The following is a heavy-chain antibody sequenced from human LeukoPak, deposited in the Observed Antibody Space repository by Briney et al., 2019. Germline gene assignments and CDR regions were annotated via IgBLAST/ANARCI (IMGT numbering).Heavy chain of an antibody. CDR3: ARLEIPPPAAVLKGEYHFDY. Sequence: KTSETLSLTCTVSGGSISNSYWSWIRQPPGKGLEWIGYIYYSGSTNYNPSLRSRVTISVDTSKNQFSLKLSSVTAADTAVYYCARLEIPPPAAVLKGEYHFDYWGQGTLVTVSS. V-gene: IGHV4-59*01. CDR1: GGSISNSY. CDR2: IYYSGST. D-gene: IGHD6-13*01. J-gene: IGHJ4*02.